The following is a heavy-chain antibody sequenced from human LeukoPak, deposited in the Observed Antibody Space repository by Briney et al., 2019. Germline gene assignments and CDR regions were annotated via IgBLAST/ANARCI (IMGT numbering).Heavy chain of an antibody. D-gene: IGHD6-19*01. Sequence: GGSLRLSCAASGFTFRDYAMSWVRQAPGKGLEWVSAMSGSGGNTYYADSVKGRFTISRDVSKNTMDLQMNSLRAEDTAVYYCAKDHLPGIVVADRDYWGLGTLVTVSS. CDR2: MSGSGGNT. V-gene: IGHV3-23*01. CDR3: AKDHLPGIVVADRDY. J-gene: IGHJ4*02. CDR1: GFTFRDYA.